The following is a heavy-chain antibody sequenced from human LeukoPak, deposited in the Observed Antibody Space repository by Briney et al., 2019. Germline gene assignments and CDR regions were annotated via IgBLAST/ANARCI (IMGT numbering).Heavy chain of an antibody. CDR2: MNPNSGNT. CDR3: AIFEYYYDSSGYYYQQDFDY. CDR1: GYTFTSYD. D-gene: IGHD3-22*01. Sequence: ASVKVSCKVSGYTFTSYDINWVRQATGQGLEWMGWMNPNSGNTGYAQKFQGRVTMTRNTSISTAYMELSSLRSEDTAVYYCAIFEYYYDSSGYYYQQDFDYWGQGTLVTVSS. J-gene: IGHJ4*02. V-gene: IGHV1-8*01.